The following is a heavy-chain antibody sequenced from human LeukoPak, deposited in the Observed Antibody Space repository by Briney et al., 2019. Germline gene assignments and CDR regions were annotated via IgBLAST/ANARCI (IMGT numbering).Heavy chain of an antibody. D-gene: IGHD3-10*01. Sequence: PSETLSLTCTVSGGSISSYYWSWIRQPPGKGLEWIGEINHSGSTNYNPSLKSRVTISVDTSKNQFSLKLSSVTAADTAVYYCARLSSLYGSGSYYIYYFDYWGQGTLVTVSS. CDR2: INHSGST. V-gene: IGHV4-34*01. CDR1: GGSISSYY. CDR3: ARLSSLYGSGSYYIYYFDY. J-gene: IGHJ4*02.